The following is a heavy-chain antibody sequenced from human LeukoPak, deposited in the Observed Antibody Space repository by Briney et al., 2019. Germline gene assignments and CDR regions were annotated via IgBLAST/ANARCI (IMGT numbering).Heavy chain of an antibody. J-gene: IGHJ5*02. CDR3: ARSFYDSSGYRKARFDP. D-gene: IGHD3-22*01. CDR2: INTDGSTT. V-gene: IGHV3-74*01. Sequence: GGSLRLSCAASGFTFSSYWMHWVRQAPGKGLVWVSRINTDGSTTTYADSVKGRFTISRDNAKNTLYLRMNSLRAEDTAVYYCARSFYDSSGYRKARFDPWGQGTLVTVSS. CDR1: GFTFSSYW.